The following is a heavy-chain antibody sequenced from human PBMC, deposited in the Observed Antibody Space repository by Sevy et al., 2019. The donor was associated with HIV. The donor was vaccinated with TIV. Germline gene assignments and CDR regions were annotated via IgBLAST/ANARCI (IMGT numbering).Heavy chain of an antibody. J-gene: IGHJ5*02. Sequence: SESLSLTCAVHGGSFSGYYWNWIRQPPGKGLEWIGEINHSGSTNYNPSLKSRVTIAVDASKNQFSLKLSSVTAADTDVYYCARSPSIVVVPGAPSWFDPWGQGTLVHVSS. D-gene: IGHD2-2*01. V-gene: IGHV4-34*01. CDR2: INHSGST. CDR3: ARSPSIVVVPGAPSWFDP. CDR1: GGSFSGYY.